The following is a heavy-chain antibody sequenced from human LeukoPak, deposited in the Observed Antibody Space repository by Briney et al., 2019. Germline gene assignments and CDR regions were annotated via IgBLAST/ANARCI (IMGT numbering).Heavy chain of an antibody. CDR1: GGSISSSSYY. V-gene: IGHV4-39*07. J-gene: IGHJ4*02. CDR2: IYYSGST. CDR3: ARSGPMVAPDY. D-gene: IGHD4/OR15-4a*01. Sequence: PSETLSLTCTVSGGSISSSSYYWGWIRQPPGKGLEWIGSIYYSGSTYYNPSLKSRVTISVDTSKNQFSLKLSSVTAADTAVYYCARSGPMVAPDYWGQGTLVTVSS.